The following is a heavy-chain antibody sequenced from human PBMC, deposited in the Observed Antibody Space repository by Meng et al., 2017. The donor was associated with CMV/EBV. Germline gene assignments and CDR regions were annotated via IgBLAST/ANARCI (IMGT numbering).Heavy chain of an antibody. V-gene: IGHV4-30-4*01. J-gene: IGHJ4*02. CDR3: DSSAAREYDY. CDR1: GGSISSGDYY. CDR2: NYYSGST. Sequence: QGQGQESGPGLVKPSQTLSLTCTVSGGSISSGDYYCSWHRQPPRECLESIRYNYYSGSTYNNPSLNSLVTLVVDTHKKHFSLKIGAVAAADTAVYDWDSSAAREYDYWGQGTLVTVSS. D-gene: IGHD2-2*01.